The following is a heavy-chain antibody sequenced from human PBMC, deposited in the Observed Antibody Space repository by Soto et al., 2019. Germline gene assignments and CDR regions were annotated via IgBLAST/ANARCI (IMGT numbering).Heavy chain of an antibody. D-gene: IGHD2-15*01. J-gene: IGHJ4*02. Sequence: SETLSLTCAVSGGSISSGGYSWSWIRQPPGKGLEWIGYIYHSGSTYYNPSLKSRVTISVDRSKNQFSLKLSSVTAADTAVYYCARGQVVAAQHWCQGPLVTVSS. V-gene: IGHV4-30-2*01. CDR2: IYHSGST. CDR3: ARGQVVAAQH. CDR1: GGSISSGGYS.